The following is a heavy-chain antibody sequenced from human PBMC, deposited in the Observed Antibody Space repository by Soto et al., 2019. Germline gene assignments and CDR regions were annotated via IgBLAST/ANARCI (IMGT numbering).Heavy chain of an antibody. CDR1: GYTFTGYY. CDR2: INPNSGGT. D-gene: IGHD3-22*01. CDR3: ARGQRQNYYDSSGYRMGYYYGMDV. V-gene: IGHV1-2*04. J-gene: IGHJ6*02. Sequence: GASVKVSCKASGYTFTGYYMHWVQQAPGQGLEWMGWINPNSGGTNYAQKFQGWVTMTRDTPISTAYMELSRLRSDDTAVYYCARGQRQNYYDSSGYRMGYYYGMDVWGQGTTVTV.